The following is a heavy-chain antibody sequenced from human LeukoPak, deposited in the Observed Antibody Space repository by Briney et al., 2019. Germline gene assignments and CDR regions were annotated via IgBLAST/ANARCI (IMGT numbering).Heavy chain of an antibody. J-gene: IGHJ4*02. V-gene: IGHV1-46*01. CDR1: GYTFTSYY. Sequence: ASVKVSCKASGYTFTSYYMHWVRQAPGQGLEWMGIINPSGGSTSYAQKFQGRVTMTRDMSTSTVYMELSSLRSEDTAVYYCARDSGRWYCSREYYFDYWGQGTLVTVSS. D-gene: IGHD6-13*01. CDR2: INPSGGST. CDR3: ARDSGRWYCSREYYFDY.